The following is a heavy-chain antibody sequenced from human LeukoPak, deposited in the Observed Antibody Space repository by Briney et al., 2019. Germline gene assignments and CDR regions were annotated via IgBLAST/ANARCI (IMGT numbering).Heavy chain of an antibody. CDR3: AKDNWAAAASTLFDY. CDR2: ISGSGGST. J-gene: IGHJ4*02. V-gene: IGHV3-23*01. Sequence: PGGSLRLSCAASGFTFSSHAMSWVRQAPGKGLEWVSAISGSGGSTYYADSVKGRFTISRDNSKNTLYLQMNSLRAEDTAVYYCAKDNWAAAASTLFDYWGQGTLVTVSS. D-gene: IGHD6-13*01. CDR1: GFTFSSHA.